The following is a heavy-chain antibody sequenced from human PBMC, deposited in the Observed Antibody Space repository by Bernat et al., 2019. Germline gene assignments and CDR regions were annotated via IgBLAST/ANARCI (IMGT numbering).Heavy chain of an antibody. J-gene: IGHJ4*02. CDR3: AKDGGGYGDYVSY. CDR2: ISYDGSNK. V-gene: IGHV3-30*18. Sequence: QVQLVESGGGVVQPGRSLRLSCAASGFTFSSYGMHWVRQAPGKGLEWVAVISYDGSNKCYADSVKGRLTISRDNSKNTLYLQMNSLGAEDTAVYYCAKDGGGYGDYVSYWGQGTLVTVSS. D-gene: IGHD6-19*01. CDR1: GFTFSSYG.